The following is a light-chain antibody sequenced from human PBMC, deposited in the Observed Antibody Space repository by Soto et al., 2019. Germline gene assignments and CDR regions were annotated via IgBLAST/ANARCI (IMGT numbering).Light chain of an antibody. CDR1: SSDVGGYNY. Sequence: QSALTQPASVSGSPGQSITISCTGTSSDVGGYNYVSWYQQHPGKAPKLMIYVVSNRPSGVSNRFSGSKSGNTASLTISGLQAEEEADYYCSSYTSSSTPYVFGTGTKLTVL. J-gene: IGLJ1*01. CDR2: VVS. V-gene: IGLV2-14*01. CDR3: SSYTSSSTPYV.